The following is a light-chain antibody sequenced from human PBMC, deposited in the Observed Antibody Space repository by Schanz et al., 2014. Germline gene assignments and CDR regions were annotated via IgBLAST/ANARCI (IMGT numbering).Light chain of an antibody. V-gene: IGLV2-8*01. Sequence: QSALTQPPSASGSPGQSVTISCTGTSSDVGGYNYVSWYQQHPGKAPKLMIFDVNQRPSGVPDRFSGSKSGNTASLTVSGLQAEDEADYYCCSYAGSYTHVFGTGTKLTVL. CDR1: SSDVGGYNY. CDR2: DVN. J-gene: IGLJ1*01. CDR3: CSYAGSYTHV.